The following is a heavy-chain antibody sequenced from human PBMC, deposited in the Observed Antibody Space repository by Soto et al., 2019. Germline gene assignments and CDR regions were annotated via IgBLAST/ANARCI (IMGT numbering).Heavy chain of an antibody. D-gene: IGHD5-12*01. V-gene: IGHV3-11*01. J-gene: IGHJ6*02. Sequence: QVQLVESGGGLVQPGGSLRLSCAASGFTFSDYYMSWIRQAPGKGLEWVSYISSSGSTIYYADSVKGRFTISRDNAKNSLYLQMNSLRAEDTAVYYCARSAYSGYHSWVYYYYGMDVWVQGTTVTVSS. CDR1: GFTFSDYY. CDR2: ISSSGSTI. CDR3: ARSAYSGYHSWVYYYYGMDV.